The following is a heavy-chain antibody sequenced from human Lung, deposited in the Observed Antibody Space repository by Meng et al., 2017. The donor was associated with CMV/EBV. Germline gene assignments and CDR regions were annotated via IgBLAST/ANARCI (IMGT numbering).Heavy chain of an antibody. CDR1: GFTFNTYT. V-gene: IGHV3-21*01. CDR3: ARQKGATLDYFDY. Sequence: SCAASGFTFNTYTMNWVRQAPGKGLEWVSSISGSSSFTYYADSVKGRFTISRDNAKNSLYLQMNSLRAEDTAVYYCARQKGATLDYFDYWGQGTXVTGAS. D-gene: IGHD1-26*01. CDR2: ISGSSSFT. J-gene: IGHJ4*02.